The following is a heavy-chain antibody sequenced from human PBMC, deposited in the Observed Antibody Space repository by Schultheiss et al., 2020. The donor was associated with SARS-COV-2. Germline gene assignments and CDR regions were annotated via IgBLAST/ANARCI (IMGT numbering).Heavy chain of an antibody. CDR3: ARGRRLGIVVVVAPQYFQH. D-gene: IGHD2-15*01. J-gene: IGHJ1*01. CDR1: GFTFSSYG. CDR2: IYSGGNT. Sequence: GGSLRLSCAASGFTFSSYGMHWVRQAPGKGLEWVSIIYSGGNTYYPDSVKGRFTISRDNAKNSLYLQMNSLRAEDTAVYYCARGRRLGIVVVVAPQYFQHWGQGTLVTVSS. V-gene: IGHV3-NL1*01.